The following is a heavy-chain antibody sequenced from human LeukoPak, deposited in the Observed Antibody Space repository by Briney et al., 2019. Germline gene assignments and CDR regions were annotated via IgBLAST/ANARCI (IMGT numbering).Heavy chain of an antibody. CDR3: ARGLEFCSSTSCYYTDP. D-gene: IGHD2-2*01. Sequence: SETLSLTCTVSGGSISSYYWSWIRQPPGKGLEWIGYIYYSGSTNYNPSLKSRVTISVDTSKNQFSLKLSSVTAADTAVYYCARGLEFCSSTSCYYTDPWGQGTLVTVSS. J-gene: IGHJ5*02. CDR2: IYYSGST. CDR1: GGSISSYY. V-gene: IGHV4-59*01.